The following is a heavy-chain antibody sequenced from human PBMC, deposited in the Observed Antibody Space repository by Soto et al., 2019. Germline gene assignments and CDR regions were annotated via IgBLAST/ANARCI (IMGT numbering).Heavy chain of an antibody. CDR2: IKQDGTEK. CDR1: GFTFSTYW. D-gene: IGHD1-26*01. Sequence: RRLSCAAYGFTFSTYWMSWVRRTPGQGLEWVANIKQDGTEKYYVDSVRGRLTVSSDNAKSSLYLQMNSLRVEDRAVYYCTTSPHRDSERVFVWGQGTTVTVSS. J-gene: IGHJ6*02. CDR3: TTSPHRDSERVFV. V-gene: IGHV3-7*01.